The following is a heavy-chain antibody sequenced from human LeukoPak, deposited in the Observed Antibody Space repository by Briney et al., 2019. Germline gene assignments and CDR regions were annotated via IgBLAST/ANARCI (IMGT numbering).Heavy chain of an antibody. J-gene: IGHJ4*02. CDR1: GFAFSSYG. CDR3: AKDQLWGNHYDNSGYPTFDY. CDR2: ISYDGSNK. Sequence: HPGRSLRLSCAASGFAFSSYGMHWVRQAPGKGLEWVAVISYDGSNKYYAESVKGRFTISRDNSKNTLYLQMNSLRAEDTAVYYCAKDQLWGNHYDNSGYPTFDYWGQGTHVTVSS. D-gene: IGHD3-22*01. V-gene: IGHV3-30*18.